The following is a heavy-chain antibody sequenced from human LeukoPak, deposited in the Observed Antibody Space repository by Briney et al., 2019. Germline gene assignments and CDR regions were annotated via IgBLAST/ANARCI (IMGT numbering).Heavy chain of an antibody. V-gene: IGHV4-34*01. CDR3: ARVKRIYQLLARERSYYMDV. J-gene: IGHJ6*03. Sequence: PSETLSLTCAVYGGSFSGYYWSWIRQPPGKGLEWIGEINHSGSTNYNPSLKSRVTISVDTSKNQFSLKLSSVTAADTAVYYCARVKRIYQLLARERSYYMDVWGKGTTVTVSS. D-gene: IGHD2-2*01. CDR1: GGSFSGYY. CDR2: INHSGST.